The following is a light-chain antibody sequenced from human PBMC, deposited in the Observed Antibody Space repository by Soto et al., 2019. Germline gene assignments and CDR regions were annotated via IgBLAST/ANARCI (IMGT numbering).Light chain of an antibody. CDR3: QQYGPSPMYT. CDR1: QTVSSSY. CDR2: GAS. J-gene: IGKJ2*01. Sequence: EIVLTQSPGTLSLSPGERATLACSASQTVSSSYLDWYQQKPGQAPRLLIYGASTRATGIPGRFSGSASGTDFTLTISSLEPEAFAVYYCQQYGPSPMYTFGQGTNLEIK. V-gene: IGKV3-20*01.